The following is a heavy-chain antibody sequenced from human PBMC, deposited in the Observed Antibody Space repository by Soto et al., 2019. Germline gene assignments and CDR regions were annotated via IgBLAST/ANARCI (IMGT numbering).Heavy chain of an antibody. CDR1: GGSISSYY. D-gene: IGHD2-21*01. CDR3: ATLPPRVVVSVLPIPT. Sequence: PSETLSLTCTVSGGSISSYYWSWIRQPPGKGLEWIGYIFYSGSTNYNPSLKSRVTISVDTSKNQFSLNLNSLTAADAAMYYCATLPPRVVVSVLPIPTWGQGTQVTVSS. CDR2: IFYSGST. J-gene: IGHJ4*02. V-gene: IGHV4-59*12.